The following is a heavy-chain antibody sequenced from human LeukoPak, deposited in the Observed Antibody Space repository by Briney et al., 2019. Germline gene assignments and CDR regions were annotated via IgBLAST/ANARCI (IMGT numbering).Heavy chain of an antibody. CDR3: ARARNTAMVSYYFDY. CDR1: GYIFTSHW. Sequence: GESLQISCKGSGYIFTSHWIGWVRQMPGKGLEWMGIIYPGDSDTRYSPSFQGQVTTSADKSISTAYLQWSSLRSEDTAVYYCARARNTAMVSYYFDYWGQGTLVTVSS. V-gene: IGHV5-51*01. CDR2: IYPGDSDT. J-gene: IGHJ4*02. D-gene: IGHD5-18*01.